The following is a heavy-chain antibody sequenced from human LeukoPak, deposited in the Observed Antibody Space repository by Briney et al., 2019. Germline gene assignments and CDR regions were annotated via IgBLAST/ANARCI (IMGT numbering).Heavy chain of an antibody. V-gene: IGHV1-69*06. Sequence: ASVKVSCKASGGTFSSYAISWVRQAPGQGLEWMGGIIPIFGTANYAQKFQGRVTITADKSTSTAYMELSSLRSEDTAVYYCAREASGGVSYYMDVWGKGTTVTVSS. J-gene: IGHJ6*03. CDR1: GGTFSSYA. CDR3: AREASGGVSYYMDV. D-gene: IGHD1-26*01. CDR2: IIPIFGTA.